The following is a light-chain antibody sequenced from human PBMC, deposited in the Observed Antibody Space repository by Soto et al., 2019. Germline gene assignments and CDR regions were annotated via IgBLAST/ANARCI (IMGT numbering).Light chain of an antibody. CDR2: DAS. V-gene: IGKV3-11*01. CDR3: QQYGSSGT. CDR1: QSVASF. J-gene: IGKJ1*01. Sequence: EVTLTQSPATLYLSPGERATLSCRASQSVASFLTWYQQKPGQAPRVVIYDASTRAPGIPARFSGSGSGTDFSLTISSLEPEDFAVYYCQQYGSSGTFGQGTKVDIK.